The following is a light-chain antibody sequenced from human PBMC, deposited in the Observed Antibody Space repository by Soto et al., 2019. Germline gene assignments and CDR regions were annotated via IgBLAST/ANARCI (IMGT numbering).Light chain of an antibody. V-gene: IGLV1-40*01. CDR1: SSNIGAGYD. Sequence: QLLLTQPPSVSGAPGQRVTISCTWSSSNIGAGYDVHWYQQLPGTAPKLLIYGNSNRPSGVPDRFSGSKSGTSASLAITGLQAEDEADYYCQSYDSSLSVVVVGGGTKVTVL. CDR2: GNS. CDR3: QSYDSSLSVVV. J-gene: IGLJ2*01.